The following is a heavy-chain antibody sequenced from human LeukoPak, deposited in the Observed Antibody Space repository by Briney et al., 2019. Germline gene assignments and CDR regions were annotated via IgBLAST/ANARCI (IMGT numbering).Heavy chain of an antibody. CDR3: AKADILTGYQDY. V-gene: IGHV3-43*02. CDR2: ISGDGGST. J-gene: IGHJ4*02. CDR1: GFTFDDYA. D-gene: IGHD3-9*01. Sequence: PGGSLRLSCAASGFTFDDYAMHWVRQAPGKGLEWVSHISGDGGSTYYADSVKGRFTISRDNSKNSLYQQMNSLRTEDTALYYCAKADILTGYQDYWGQGTLVTVSS.